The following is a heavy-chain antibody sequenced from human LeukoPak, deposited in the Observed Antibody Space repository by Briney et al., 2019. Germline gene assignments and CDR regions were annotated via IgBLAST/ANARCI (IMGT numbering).Heavy chain of an antibody. CDR3: TRGDY. CDR1: GISFSTYW. J-gene: IGHJ4*02. Sequence: QPGGSLRLSCATTGISFSTYWMSWVRQAPGKGLEWVANIKPDGGEKYYVDSVKGRFTISRDNAKNSLYLQMNSLRAEDTAVYYCTRGDYWGQGTLVTVSS. CDR2: IKPDGGEK. V-gene: IGHV3-7*01.